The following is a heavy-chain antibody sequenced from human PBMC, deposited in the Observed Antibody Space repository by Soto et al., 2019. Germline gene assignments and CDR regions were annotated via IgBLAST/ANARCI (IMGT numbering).Heavy chain of an antibody. CDR3: ARDHPAGYYDSSGFDAFDI. CDR1: GFTFSSYA. Sequence: QVQLVESGGGVVQPGRSLRLSCAASGFTFSSYAMHWVRQAPGKGLEWVAVISYDRSNKYYADSVKGRFTISRDNSKNTLYLQMNSLRAEDTAVYYCARDHPAGYYDSSGFDAFDIWGQGTMVTVSS. V-gene: IGHV3-30-3*01. J-gene: IGHJ3*02. CDR2: ISYDRSNK. D-gene: IGHD3-22*01.